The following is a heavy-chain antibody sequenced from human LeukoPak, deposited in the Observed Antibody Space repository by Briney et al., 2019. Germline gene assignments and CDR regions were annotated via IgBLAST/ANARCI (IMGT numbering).Heavy chain of an antibody. D-gene: IGHD2-8*01. J-gene: IGHJ4*02. Sequence: SETLSLTCTVSGGSISSYYWNWIRQPAGKGLEWIGHVYTSGSTNYNSSLKSLVTMSVDTSKNQFSVKLNSVIAADTAMYYCARGVYLGNGYYFDYWGQGTLVTVSS. CDR1: GGSISSYY. CDR2: VYTSGST. CDR3: ARGVYLGNGYYFDY. V-gene: IGHV4-4*07.